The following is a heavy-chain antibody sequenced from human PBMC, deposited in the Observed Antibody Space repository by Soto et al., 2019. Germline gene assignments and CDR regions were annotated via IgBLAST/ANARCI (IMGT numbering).Heavy chain of an antibody. CDR1: GGSISSYY. D-gene: IGHD3-3*01. J-gene: IGHJ4*02. V-gene: IGHV4-59*01. CDR3: ARLPSYDFWSGYPYYFDY. Sequence: PSETLSLTCTVSGGSISSYYWSWIRQPPGRGLEWIGYIYYSGSTNYNPSLKSRVTISVDTSKNQFSLKLSSVTAADTAVYYCARLPSYDFWSGYPYYFDYWGQGTLVTVSS. CDR2: IYYSGST.